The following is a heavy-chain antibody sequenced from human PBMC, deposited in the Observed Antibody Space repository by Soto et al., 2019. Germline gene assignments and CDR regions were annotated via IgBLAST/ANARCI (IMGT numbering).Heavy chain of an antibody. J-gene: IGHJ4*02. Sequence: QLQLQESGPGLVKPSETLSLTCTVSGGSISSSSYYWGWIRQPPGKGLEWIGSIYYSGSTYYNPSLKSRVTISVDTSKNQFSLKLRSVTAADTAVYYCARQKLGYCSGGSCYSPFDYWGQGTLVTVSS. CDR1: GGSISSSSYY. D-gene: IGHD2-15*01. V-gene: IGHV4-39*01. CDR2: IYYSGST. CDR3: ARQKLGYCSGGSCYSPFDY.